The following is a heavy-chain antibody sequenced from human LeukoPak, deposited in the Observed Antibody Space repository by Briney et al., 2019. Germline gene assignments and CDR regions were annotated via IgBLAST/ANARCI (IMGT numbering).Heavy chain of an antibody. CDR2: ISNDGSRK. D-gene: IGHD3-3*01. J-gene: IGHJ4*02. Sequence: GGSLRLSCAPSGFTFSRHGMHWVRQAPGKGLEWVAIISNDGSRKYYAHSVEGRFTISRDNSKNTLHLQMDSLRAEDTAVYYCARDRAWNYFDYWGQGTLVTVSS. CDR3: ARDRAWNYFDY. CDR1: GFTFSRHG. V-gene: IGHV3-30*03.